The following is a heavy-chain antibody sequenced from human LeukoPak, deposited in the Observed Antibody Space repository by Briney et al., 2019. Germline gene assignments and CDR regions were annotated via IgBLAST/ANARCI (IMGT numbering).Heavy chain of an antibody. CDR2: ISTYIGVT. CDR3: ARDSDYSGNGNGDWFDP. Sequence: ASVKVSCKASGFRFTSFGVSRVRQAPGQGLEWMGWISTYIGVTHYAEKFEDRVTMTIDTSTTTAYMELRSLTYDDTAVYYCARDSDYSGNGNGDWFDPWGQGTVVTVSS. CDR1: GFRFTSFG. J-gene: IGHJ5*02. V-gene: IGHV1-18*04. D-gene: IGHD4-11*01.